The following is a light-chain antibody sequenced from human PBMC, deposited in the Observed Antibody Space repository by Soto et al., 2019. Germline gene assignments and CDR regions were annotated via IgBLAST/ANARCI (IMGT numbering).Light chain of an antibody. J-gene: IGKJ1*01. CDR3: QQGYSSRWT. Sequence: DIQMTQSPSSLSASVGDRGTITCRASQNIRSYLNWYQQKPGKAPQLLIYATSSLQTGVPSRFSASGSGTDISLVISDLQPEDSATYYCQQGYSSRWTSGRGTKVEI. CDR2: ATS. CDR1: QNIRSY. V-gene: IGKV1-39*01.